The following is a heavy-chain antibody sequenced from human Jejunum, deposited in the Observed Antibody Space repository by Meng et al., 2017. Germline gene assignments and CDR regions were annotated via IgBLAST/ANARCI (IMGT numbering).Heavy chain of an antibody. CDR3: THRREDPRSAFYYLDY. Sequence: QITLKESGPTLVKPTQTLTLTCSLSGVSLSSTGVSVGWIRQPPGKALEWLALIYWDDDKRYNPSLMSRLTITKDTSINHVVLTMTNIDPVDTGTYYCTHRREDPRSAFYYLDYWGRGTLVTVSS. CDR2: IYWDDDK. D-gene: IGHD2-15*01. CDR1: GVSLSSTGVS. J-gene: IGHJ4*02. V-gene: IGHV2-5*02.